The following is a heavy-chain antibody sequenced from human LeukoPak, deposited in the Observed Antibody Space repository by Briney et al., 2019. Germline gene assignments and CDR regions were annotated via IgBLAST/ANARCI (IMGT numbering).Heavy chain of an antibody. D-gene: IGHD6-25*01. CDR3: ARGSPAAV. CDR1: GFTFSSYW. J-gene: IGHJ4*02. V-gene: IGHV3-74*01. Sequence: GGSLRLSYAPSGFTFSSYWMHWVRHAPGKGLVWVSRINTDGSTTNYADSVKARFTISRDNAENTLYLQMNSLRAEDTAVYYCARGSPAAVWGQGALVTVSS. CDR2: INTDGSTT.